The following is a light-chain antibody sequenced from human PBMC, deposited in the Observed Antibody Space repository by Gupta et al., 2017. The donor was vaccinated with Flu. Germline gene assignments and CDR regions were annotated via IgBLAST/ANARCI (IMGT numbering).Light chain of an antibody. CDR3: QEYNTYSIT. J-gene: IGKJ5*01. Sequence: ISIWLAWYQQKPGKAPKLLISKASTLESGVPSRFSGSGSGTAFTLTISRLQPEDFATYYCQEYNTYSITFGQGTRLDIK. CDR1: ISIW. CDR2: KAS. V-gene: IGKV1-5*03.